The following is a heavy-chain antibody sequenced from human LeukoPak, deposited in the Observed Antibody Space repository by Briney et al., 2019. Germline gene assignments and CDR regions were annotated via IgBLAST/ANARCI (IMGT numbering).Heavy chain of an antibody. CDR1: GGSISSYY. Sequence: SETLSLTCTASGGSISSYYWSWIRQPPGKGLEWIGYIYYSGSTNYNPSLKSRVTISVDTSRNQFSLKLSSVTAADTAVYYCARAGDYGDYVDYFDYWGQGTLVTVSS. V-gene: IGHV4-59*01. CDR2: IYYSGST. J-gene: IGHJ4*02. D-gene: IGHD4-17*01. CDR3: ARAGDYGDYVDYFDY.